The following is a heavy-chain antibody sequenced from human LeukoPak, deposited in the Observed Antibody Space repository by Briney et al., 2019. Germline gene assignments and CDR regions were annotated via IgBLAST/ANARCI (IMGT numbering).Heavy chain of an antibody. Sequence: SETLSLTCTVSGYSISSGYYWGWIRQPPGKGLEWIGSIYHSGSTYYNPSLKSRVTISVDTSKNQFSLKLSFVTAADTAVYYCAREEDRGAGYWGQGTLVTVSS. V-gene: IGHV4-38-2*02. CDR2: IYHSGST. CDR3: AREEDRGAGY. J-gene: IGHJ4*02. D-gene: IGHD6-19*01. CDR1: GYSISSGYY.